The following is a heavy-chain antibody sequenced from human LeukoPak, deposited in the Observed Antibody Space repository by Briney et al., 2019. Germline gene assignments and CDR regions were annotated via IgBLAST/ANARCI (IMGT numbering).Heavy chain of an antibody. J-gene: IGHJ4*02. CDR1: GFTFGSYW. CDR3: ARVSRGNYYFDY. CDR2: INTDGGST. Sequence: GGSLRLSCAASGFTFGSYWMHWVRQAPGKGLVWVSRINTDGGSTTYADSVKGRFTISRDNAKNTLYLQMNSLRAEDTAVYYCARVSRGNYYFDYWGPGTLVTVSS. V-gene: IGHV3-74*01.